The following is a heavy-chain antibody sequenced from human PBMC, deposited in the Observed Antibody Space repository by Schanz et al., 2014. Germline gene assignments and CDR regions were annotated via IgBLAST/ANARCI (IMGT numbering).Heavy chain of an antibody. CDR1: GFTFDKYA. Sequence: EVQLVESGGGVVQPGRSLRLSCAASGFTFDKYAMHWVRQAPGKGLEWVSVISWNSGTIGYADSVKGRFTVSRDNSKNTLYLQLNSLRAEDTAVYYCARDFHGYGPHLDYWGQGSLVTVSS. CDR3: ARDFHGYGPHLDY. V-gene: IGHV3-9*01. CDR2: ISWNSGTI. J-gene: IGHJ4*02. D-gene: IGHD5-12*01.